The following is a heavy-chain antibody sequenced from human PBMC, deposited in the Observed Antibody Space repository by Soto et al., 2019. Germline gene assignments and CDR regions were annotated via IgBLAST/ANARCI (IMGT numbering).Heavy chain of an antibody. Sequence: GGSLRLSCAASGVTFSPYVMTWVRQTPGKGLEWVSSISGSGETTYYTDSVKGRITISRDNSKNTLYLQMDSLRVEDTAVYFCARHPTGFPNWFDSWGQGTTVTVSS. D-gene: IGHD3-9*01. CDR1: GVTFSPYV. V-gene: IGHV3-23*01. J-gene: IGHJ5*01. CDR2: ISGSGETT. CDR3: ARHPTGFPNWFDS.